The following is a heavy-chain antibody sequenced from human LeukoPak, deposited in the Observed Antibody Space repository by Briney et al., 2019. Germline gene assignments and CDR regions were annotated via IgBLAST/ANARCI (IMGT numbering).Heavy chain of an antibody. Sequence: GGSLRLSCAASGFTFSGYRMSWVRQTPEKGLEWVANIKQDGYEKYYVDSVKGRFTISRDNAKNSLYLQMNSLRADDTAIYYCARDKIVGPTTLDYWGQGTLVTVSS. CDR3: ARDKIVGPTTLDY. V-gene: IGHV3-7*01. J-gene: IGHJ4*02. CDR2: IKQDGYEK. CDR1: GFTFSGYR. D-gene: IGHD1-26*01.